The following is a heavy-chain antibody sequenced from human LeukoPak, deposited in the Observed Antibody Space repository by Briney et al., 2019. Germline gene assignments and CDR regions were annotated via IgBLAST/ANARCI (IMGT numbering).Heavy chain of an antibody. V-gene: IGHV3-23*01. D-gene: IGHD6-19*01. J-gene: IGHJ4*02. CDR1: GFTFGSYA. CDR2: ISGSAYST. CDR3: AKETVAAPPIDY. Sequence: TGGSLRLSCAASGFTFGSYAMSWVRQAPGKGLEWVSAISGSAYSTYYADSVKGRFTISRDNSKNTLYLQMNSLRAEDTAVYYCAKETVAAPPIDYWGQGTLVTVSS.